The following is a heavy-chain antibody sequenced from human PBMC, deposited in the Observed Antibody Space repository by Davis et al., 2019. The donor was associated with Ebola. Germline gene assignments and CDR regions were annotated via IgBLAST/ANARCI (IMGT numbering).Heavy chain of an antibody. D-gene: IGHD1-7*01. J-gene: IGHJ6*02. V-gene: IGHV4-4*02. CDR3: ARDGLITGTTYYYGMDV. CDR2: IYHSGST. CDR1: GGSISSSNW. Sequence: MPSETLSLTCAVSGGSISSSNWWSWVRQPPGKGLEWIGEIYHSGSTNYNPSLKSRVTISVDKSKNQFSLKLSSVTAADTAVYYCARDGLITGTTYYYGMDVWGQGTTVTVSS.